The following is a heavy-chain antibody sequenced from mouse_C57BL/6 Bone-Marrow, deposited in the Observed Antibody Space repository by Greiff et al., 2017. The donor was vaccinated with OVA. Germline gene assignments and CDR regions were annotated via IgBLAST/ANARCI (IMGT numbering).Heavy chain of an antibody. CDR2: INPNNGGT. J-gene: IGHJ3*01. V-gene: IGHV1-26*01. CDR3: ARYMAWFAY. D-gene: IGHD1-1*02. Sequence: VQLQQSGPELVKPGASVKISCKASGYTFTDYYMNWVKQSHGKSLEWIGDINPNNGGTSYNQKFKGKATLTVDKSSSTAYMELRCLTSEDSAVYYCARYMAWFAYWGQGTLVTVSA. CDR1: GYTFTDYY.